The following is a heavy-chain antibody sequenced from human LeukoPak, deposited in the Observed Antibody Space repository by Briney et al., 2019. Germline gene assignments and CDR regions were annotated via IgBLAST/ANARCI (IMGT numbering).Heavy chain of an antibody. CDR1: DGSISSYY. Sequence: SETLSLTCSVSDGSISSYYWSWIRQPPGKGLEWIGEINHSGSTNYNPSLKSRVTISVDTSKNQFSLKLSSVTAADTAVYYCAREGEYSGYDWGSYFDYWGQGTLVTVSS. CDR2: INHSGST. D-gene: IGHD5-12*01. CDR3: AREGEYSGYDWGSYFDY. V-gene: IGHV4-34*01. J-gene: IGHJ4*02.